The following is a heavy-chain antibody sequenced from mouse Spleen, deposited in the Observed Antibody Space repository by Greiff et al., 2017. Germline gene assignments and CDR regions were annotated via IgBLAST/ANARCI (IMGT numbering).Heavy chain of an antibody. CDR2: INPNNGGT. V-gene: IGHV1-22*01. D-gene: IGHD2-13*01. J-gene: IGHJ1*01. Sequence: EVQGVESGPELVKPGASVKMSCKASGYTFTDYNMHWVKQSHGKSLEWIGYINPNNGGTSYNQKFKGKATLTVNKSSSTAYMELRSLTSEDSAVYYCATYGDYWYLDVWGAGTTVTVSS. CDR1: GYTFTDYN. CDR3: ATYGDYWYLDV.